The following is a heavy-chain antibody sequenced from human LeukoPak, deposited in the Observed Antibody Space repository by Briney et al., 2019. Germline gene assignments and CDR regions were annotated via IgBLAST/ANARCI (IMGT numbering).Heavy chain of an antibody. CDR1: GGSISSGSYY. Sequence: KPSQTLSLTCTVSGGSISSGSYYWSWIRQPAGKGLEWIGRIYTSGSTNYNPSLKSRVTISVDTSKNQFSLKLSSVTAADTAVYYCARVPLAPAAMHHPSDYWGQGTLVTVSS. J-gene: IGHJ4*02. CDR2: IYTSGST. CDR3: ARVPLAPAAMHHPSDY. D-gene: IGHD2-2*01. V-gene: IGHV4-61*02.